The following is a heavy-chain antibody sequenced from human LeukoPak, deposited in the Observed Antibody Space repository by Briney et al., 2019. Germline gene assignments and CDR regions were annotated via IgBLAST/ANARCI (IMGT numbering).Heavy chain of an antibody. CDR3: ARELRDSNGYYLAPFDY. Sequence: SVKVSCKASGGTFSNYAISWVRQAPGQGLEWMGGIIPIFGTPNYAQKFQGRVTITADESTTTAYMELSSLRSEDTAMYYCARELRDSNGYYLAPFDYWGQGTLVTVSS. CDR1: GGTFSNYA. D-gene: IGHD3-22*01. V-gene: IGHV1-69*13. J-gene: IGHJ4*02. CDR2: IIPIFGTP.